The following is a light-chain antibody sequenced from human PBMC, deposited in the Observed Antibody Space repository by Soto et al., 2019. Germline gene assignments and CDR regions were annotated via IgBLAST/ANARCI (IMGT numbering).Light chain of an antibody. CDR2: KAS. CDR3: QQYNGLPTWT. CDR1: QNINIW. Sequence: DLQMTQSPSTLSASVGDRVTITCRASQNINIWLAWYQQKPGTAPKLLIYKASTVESGVPSRFSGNGSGTDITLTISSLQPDDYATYYCQQYNGLPTWTFGQGTKVEMK. V-gene: IGKV1-5*03. J-gene: IGKJ1*01.